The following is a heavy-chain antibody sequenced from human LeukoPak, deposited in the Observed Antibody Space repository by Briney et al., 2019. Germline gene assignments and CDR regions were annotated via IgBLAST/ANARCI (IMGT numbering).Heavy chain of an antibody. D-gene: IGHD5-18*01. J-gene: IGHJ5*02. CDR1: GYTFNNYW. V-gene: IGHV5-51*01. CDR3: ARHMAFVEDGTSYGHRWLGP. Sequence: GESLKISCKGSGYTFNNYWIGWVRQMPGKGLEWMGIIYPGDSETKYSPTFQGQVTISADTSISTAYLEWSGLKASDSAMYYCARHMAFVEDGTSYGHRWLGPWGQGTLVTVSS. CDR2: IYPGDSET.